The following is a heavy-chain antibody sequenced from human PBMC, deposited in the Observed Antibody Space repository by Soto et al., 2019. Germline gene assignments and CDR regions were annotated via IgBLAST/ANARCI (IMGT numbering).Heavy chain of an antibody. CDR1: GYTFTNYG. Sequence: QVQLVQSGAEVKQPGASVKVSCKASGYTFTNYGFTWVRQAPGQGLEWMGWISTYNGNTKYAQKVQGRLTMTTDTXXXXXXXXXXXXXXXXTAVYYCARTTVTASYYYMDVWGKGTTVTVSS. CDR3: ARTTVTASYYYMDV. J-gene: IGHJ6*03. V-gene: IGHV1-18*01. D-gene: IGHD4-17*01. CDR2: ISTYNGNT.